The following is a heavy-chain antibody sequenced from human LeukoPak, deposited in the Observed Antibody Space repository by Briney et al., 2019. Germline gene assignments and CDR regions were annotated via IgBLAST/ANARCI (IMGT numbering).Heavy chain of an antibody. J-gene: IGHJ4*02. Sequence: PGGSLRLSCAASGFTFSSNLMHWVRQGPGKGLVWVSHINSDGRSTRYADSVKGRFTISRDNAKNTLYLQMNSLRAEDTALYYCAKDKLGAGGQSDYWGQGTLVTVSS. CDR2: INSDGRST. CDR3: AKDKLGAGGQSDY. D-gene: IGHD6-13*01. CDR1: GFTFSSNL. V-gene: IGHV3-74*01.